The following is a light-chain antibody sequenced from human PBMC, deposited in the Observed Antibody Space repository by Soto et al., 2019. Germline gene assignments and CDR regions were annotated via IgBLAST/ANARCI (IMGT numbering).Light chain of an antibody. CDR3: AAWDDSLSGGV. J-gene: IGLJ1*01. Sequence: QYVLTQPPSASGTPGQRVIISCSGSSSNIGSNYVYWYQQLPGTAPKLLIYKNNQRPSGVPDRFSGSKSGTSASLAISGLRSEDEADYYCAAWDDSLSGGVFGTGTKLTVL. CDR1: SSNIGSNY. V-gene: IGLV1-47*01. CDR2: KNN.